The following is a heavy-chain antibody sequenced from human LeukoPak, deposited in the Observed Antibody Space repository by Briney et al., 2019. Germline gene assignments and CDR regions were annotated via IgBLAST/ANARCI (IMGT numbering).Heavy chain of an antibody. CDR2: ISGSGGST. Sequence: GGSLRLSCAASGFTFSSYAMSWVRQAPGKGLEWVSAISGSGGSTYYAGSVKGRFTISRDNSKNTLYLQMNSLRAEDTAVYYCAKLGIQLWSPFDYWGQGTLVTVSS. D-gene: IGHD5-18*01. CDR1: GFTFSSYA. V-gene: IGHV3-23*01. J-gene: IGHJ4*02. CDR3: AKLGIQLWSPFDY.